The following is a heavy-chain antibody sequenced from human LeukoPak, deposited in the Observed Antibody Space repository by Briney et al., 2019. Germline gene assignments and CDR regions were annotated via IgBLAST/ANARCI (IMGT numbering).Heavy chain of an antibody. D-gene: IGHD3-9*01. CDR3: GSNYDILTCYSEPPHDAFDI. Sequence: ASVTVSFKASGYTFTAYYMHWVRKAPGNGQERMGWINPDCSDTSYEQPFQGSVTIIRDTSISTAFIEMRSPVTDATAAYYYGSNYDILTCYSEPPHDAFDIWGQGTMVTVSS. J-gene: IGHJ3*02. V-gene: IGHV1-2*02. CDR1: GYTFTAYY. CDR2: INPDCSDT.